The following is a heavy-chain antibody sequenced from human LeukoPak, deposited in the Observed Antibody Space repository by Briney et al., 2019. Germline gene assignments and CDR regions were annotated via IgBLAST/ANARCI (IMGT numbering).Heavy chain of an antibody. V-gene: IGHV4-59*08. Sequence: PSETLSLTCTVSGGSISSYYWSWIRQPPGKGLEWIGYIYYSGSISYNPSLKSRVTISVDTSKNQFSLNLNSVTVADTAVYYCARHRPGPYDYWGLGTLVTVSS. CDR3: ARHRPGPYDY. J-gene: IGHJ4*02. CDR2: IYYSGSI. CDR1: GGSISSYY.